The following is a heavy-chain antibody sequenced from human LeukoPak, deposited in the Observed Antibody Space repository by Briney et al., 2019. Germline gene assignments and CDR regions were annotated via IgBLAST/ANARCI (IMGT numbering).Heavy chain of an antibody. J-gene: IGHJ5*02. CDR2: ISAYNGNT. Sequence: GASVKVSCKASGYTFTSYGISWVRRAPGQGLEWMGWISAYNGNTNYAQKLQGRVTMTTDTSTSTAYMELRSLRSDDTAVYYCARAGITMVRGVTSGWFDPWGQGTLVTVSS. V-gene: IGHV1-18*01. CDR1: GYTFTSYG. CDR3: ARAGITMVRGVTSGWFDP. D-gene: IGHD3-10*01.